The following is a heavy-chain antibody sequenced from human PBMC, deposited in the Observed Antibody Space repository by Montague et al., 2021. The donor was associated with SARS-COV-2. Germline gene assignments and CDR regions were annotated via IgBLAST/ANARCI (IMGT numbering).Heavy chain of an antibody. J-gene: IGHJ4*02. CDR1: GGSISSSSYH. D-gene: IGHD4-23*01. CDR3: VRLRYYGGNSGFQGLVDY. CDR2: IYYSGST. Sequence: SETLSLTCIVSGGSISSSSYHWGWIRQPPGKGLEWIGTIYYSGSTYYNPSLKSRVTISVDTSKNQFSLKLRSVTAADTAVYYCVRLRYYGGNSGFQGLVDYWGQGALVTVSS. V-gene: IGHV4-39*01.